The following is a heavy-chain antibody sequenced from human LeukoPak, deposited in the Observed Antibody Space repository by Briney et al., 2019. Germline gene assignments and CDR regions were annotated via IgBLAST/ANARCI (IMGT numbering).Heavy chain of an antibody. V-gene: IGHV3-21*01. Sequence: GGFLRLSCAASGFTFSSYSMNWVRQAPGKGLEWVSSISSSSSYIYYADSVKGRFTISRDNAKNSLYLHMNSLGAEDTAVYYCANEMQGTGEDYWGQGTLVTVSS. CDR3: ANEMQGTGEDY. D-gene: IGHD3/OR15-3a*01. J-gene: IGHJ4*02. CDR1: GFTFSSYS. CDR2: ISSSSSYI.